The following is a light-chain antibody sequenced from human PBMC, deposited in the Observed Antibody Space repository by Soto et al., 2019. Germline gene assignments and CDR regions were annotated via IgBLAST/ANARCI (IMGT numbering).Light chain of an antibody. V-gene: IGLV1-44*01. Sequence: QLVLTQPPSLSGTPGQRISIFWSGTTSDIGGNNVNWYRRLPGSAPQLLIFNSVQRPSGVPDRFSAYKSGSAASLAISGLQPEDEADYYCETWDECLNGPVFGGGTQLTVL. CDR3: ETWDECLNGPV. CDR1: TSDIGGNN. J-gene: IGLJ2*01. CDR2: NSV.